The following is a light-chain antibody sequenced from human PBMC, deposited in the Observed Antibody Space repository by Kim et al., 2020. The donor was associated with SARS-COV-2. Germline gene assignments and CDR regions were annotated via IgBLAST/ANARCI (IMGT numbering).Light chain of an antibody. Sequence: SYELTQPPSVSVSPGQTATISCSGDKLGDKNVCWYQQKPGQSPVVVIYQDTKRSSGIPERFSGSNSGNTATLTIRGTQALDEADYYCQAWDSSTVVFGGGTQLTVL. V-gene: IGLV3-1*01. CDR3: QAWDSSTVV. J-gene: IGLJ2*01. CDR2: QDT. CDR1: KLGDKN.